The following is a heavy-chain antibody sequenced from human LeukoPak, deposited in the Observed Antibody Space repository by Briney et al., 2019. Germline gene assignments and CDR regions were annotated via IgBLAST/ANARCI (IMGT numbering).Heavy chain of an antibody. J-gene: IGHJ4*02. Sequence: GGSLRLSCAASGFTFSSYAMSWVRQAPGKGLEWVSGISGSGGSTYYADSVKGRFTISRDNSKNTLHLQMNSLRAEDTAVYYCASQTYYYDSSGYYYVYWGQGTLVTVSS. D-gene: IGHD3-22*01. V-gene: IGHV3-23*01. CDR2: ISGSGGST. CDR1: GFTFSSYA. CDR3: ASQTYYYDSSGYYYVY.